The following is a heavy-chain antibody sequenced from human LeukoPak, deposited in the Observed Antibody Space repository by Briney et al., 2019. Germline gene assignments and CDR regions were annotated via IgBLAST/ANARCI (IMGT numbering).Heavy chain of an antibody. Sequence: GGSLRLSCAASGFTFSSSWMGWARQAPGKGLEWVANIKEDGSWKHYAVSVQGRFTISRDNAKDSLYLQMNSLRAEDTAVYYCARDRGWYHADSWGQGTLVTVSS. CDR1: GFTFSSSW. D-gene: IGHD6-19*01. J-gene: IGHJ4*02. V-gene: IGHV3-7*01. CDR2: IKEDGSWK. CDR3: ARDRGWYHADS.